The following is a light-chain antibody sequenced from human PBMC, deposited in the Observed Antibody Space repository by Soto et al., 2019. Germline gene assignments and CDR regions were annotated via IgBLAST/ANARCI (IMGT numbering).Light chain of an antibody. CDR3: QQYNDWPLT. CDR1: QSVDSN. V-gene: IGKV3D-15*01. J-gene: IGKJ4*01. CDR2: GAS. Sequence: PATLSVSPGDGATLSCRASQSVDSNLAWYQQKPGQTPRLLIYGASTRPTGIPARFSGSGSGTEFTLTISSLQSEDSAVYYCQQYNDWPLTFGGGTKVDIK.